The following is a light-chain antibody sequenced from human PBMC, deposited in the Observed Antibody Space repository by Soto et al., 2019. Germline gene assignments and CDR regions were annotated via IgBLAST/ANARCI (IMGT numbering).Light chain of an antibody. V-gene: IGKV1-5*01. Sequence: DIQMTQSPSTLSASVGDRVPITCRARQSISSWLAWYQQKPGKAPKLLIYDASSLESGVPSRFSGGESGTEYTLTISSLQPEDSATYYCQQLYIFPLTFGQGTRLEI. CDR2: DAS. CDR1: QSISSW. J-gene: IGKJ5*01. CDR3: QQLYIFPLT.